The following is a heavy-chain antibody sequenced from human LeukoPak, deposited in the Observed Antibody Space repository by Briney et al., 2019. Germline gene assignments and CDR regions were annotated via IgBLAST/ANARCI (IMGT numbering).Heavy chain of an antibody. V-gene: IGHV4-39*01. D-gene: IGHD3-10*01. CDR2: IYYSGTT. CDR3: VRHDYYRSVNWFDP. J-gene: IGHJ5*02. Sequence: WLRQAPGKGLEWIGAIYYSGTTYYNPTLKSRITVSVDTSKNQFSLKLSSVTAADTAVYYCVRHDYYRSVNWFDPGGQGTLVTVSS.